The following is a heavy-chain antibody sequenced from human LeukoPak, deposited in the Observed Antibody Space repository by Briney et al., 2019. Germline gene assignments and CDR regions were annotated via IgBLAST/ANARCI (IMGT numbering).Heavy chain of an antibody. D-gene: IGHD2/OR15-2a*01. J-gene: IGHJ3*01. Sequence: PGGSLRLSCVASGFIIGSYWMSWVRQAPGKGLEWVANIRQDGSEKYYVDSVKGRLTISRDNAKNSLYLQVSNLTAADTAIYYCARAGYYGDDAFDLWGQGTRVTVSS. CDR1: GFIIGSYW. V-gene: IGHV3-7*01. CDR2: IRQDGSEK. CDR3: ARAGYYGDDAFDL.